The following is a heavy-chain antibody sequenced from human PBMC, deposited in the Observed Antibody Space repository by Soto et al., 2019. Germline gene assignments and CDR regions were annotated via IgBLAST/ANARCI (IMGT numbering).Heavy chain of an antibody. Sequence: GVSLRLSCVASGFTFSNYWMSWVRQVPGKGLAWVSNIKEDGSEKYYVDSVKGRFTISRDNAKNSVHLQMNSLRDEDTAVYYCVRFSILVSGRGRGAFFDSWGKGTPVTVSS. V-gene: IGHV3-7*03. CDR3: VRFSILVSGRGRGAFFDS. CDR1: GFTFSNYW. J-gene: IGHJ4*02. CDR2: IKEDGSEK. D-gene: IGHD6-19*01.